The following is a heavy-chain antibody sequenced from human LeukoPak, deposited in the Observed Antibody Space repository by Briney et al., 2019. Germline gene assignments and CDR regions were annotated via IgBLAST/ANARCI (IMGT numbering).Heavy chain of an antibody. D-gene: IGHD1-14*01. V-gene: IGHV3-33*01. CDR1: GFTFSSYG. J-gene: IGHJ6*02. CDR2: IWYDGSNK. CDR3: ASGIPRSYYYYGMDV. Sequence: GRSLRLSCAASGFTFSSYGMHWVRQAPGKGLEWVAVIWYDGSNKYYADSVKGRFTISRDNSKNTLYLQMNSLRAEDTAVYYCASGIPRSYYYYGMDVWGQGTTVTVSS.